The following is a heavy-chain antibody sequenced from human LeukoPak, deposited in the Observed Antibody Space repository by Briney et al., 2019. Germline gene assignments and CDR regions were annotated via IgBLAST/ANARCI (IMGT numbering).Heavy chain of an antibody. Sequence: SETLPLTCTVSGGSISNYYWGWIRQPPGKGLEWIGYIYYSGSTNYNPSLKSRVTISVDTSKNQFSLKLNSVTAADTAVYYCARTTEDCSSTSCYQYWFDPWGQGTLVTVSS. CDR1: GGSISNYY. CDR2: IYYSGST. J-gene: IGHJ5*02. CDR3: ARTTEDCSSTSCYQYWFDP. D-gene: IGHD2-2*01. V-gene: IGHV4-59*01.